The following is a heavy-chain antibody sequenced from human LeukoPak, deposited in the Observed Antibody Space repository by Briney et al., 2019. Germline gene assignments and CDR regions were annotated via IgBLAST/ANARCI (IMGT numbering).Heavy chain of an antibody. J-gene: IGHJ6*03. Sequence: GGSLRLSCAASGFTFSSYAMSWVRQAPGKGLEWVSAISGSGGSTYYADSVKGRFTISRDNSKNTLYLQMNSLRAEDTAVYYCAKVVYGDNYYYYYMDVWGKGTTVTVSS. CDR2: ISGSGGST. V-gene: IGHV3-23*01. CDR1: GFTFSSYA. CDR3: AKVVYGDNYYYYYMDV. D-gene: IGHD4-17*01.